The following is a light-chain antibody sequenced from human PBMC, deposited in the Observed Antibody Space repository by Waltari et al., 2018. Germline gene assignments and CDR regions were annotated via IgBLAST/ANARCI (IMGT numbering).Light chain of an antibody. CDR1: SSDVGGYNY. Sequence: QSALTQPASVSGSPGPSITISCTGTSSDVGGYNYVSWYQQHPGKAPKLMIYEVSNRPSGVSNRFSGSKSGNTASLTISGLQAEDEADYYCSSFRSTISYVFGTGTKVTVL. V-gene: IGLV2-14*01. CDR3: SSFRSTISYV. CDR2: EVS. J-gene: IGLJ1*01.